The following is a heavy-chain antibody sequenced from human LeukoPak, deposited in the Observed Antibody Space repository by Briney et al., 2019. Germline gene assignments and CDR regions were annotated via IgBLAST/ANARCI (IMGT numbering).Heavy chain of an antibody. CDR2: MNPNSGNT. Sequence: ASVKVSCKASGYTFTSYDINWVRQATGQGLEWMEWMNPNSGNTGYAQKFQGRVTMTRNTSISTAYMELSSLRSEDTAVYYCARGHGPMVRGVINYWGQGSLVTVSS. CDR1: GYTFTSYD. V-gene: IGHV1-8*01. J-gene: IGHJ4*02. CDR3: ARGHGPMVRGVINY. D-gene: IGHD3-10*01.